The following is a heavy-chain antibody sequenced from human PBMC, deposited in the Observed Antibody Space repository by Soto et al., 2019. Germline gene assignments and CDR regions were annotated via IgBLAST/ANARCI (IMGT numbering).Heavy chain of an antibody. CDR2: FDPEDGET. D-gene: IGHD4-17*01. V-gene: IGHV1-24*01. Sequence: GASVEVSCKVSGYTIDGLSRRWVRQAKEKGLEWMGGFDPEDGETIYAQKFQGRVTMTEDTSTDTAYMELSSLRSEDTAVYYCAPLNYGDTRAPFDYWGQGTLVTVSS. CDR1: GYTIDGLS. CDR3: APLNYGDTRAPFDY. J-gene: IGHJ4*02.